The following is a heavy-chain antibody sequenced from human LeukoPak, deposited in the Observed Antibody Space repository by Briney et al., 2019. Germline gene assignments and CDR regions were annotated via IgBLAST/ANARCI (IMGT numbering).Heavy chain of an antibody. V-gene: IGHV4-34*01. CDR2: INHSGGT. CDR1: GVPISGFF. D-gene: IGHD2-8*01. CDR3: ARIRCGHTDDRCYNY. Sequence: PSETLSLTCAVQGVPISGFFWSWIRQPPGQGLEWIAEINHSGGTNYNPSLKSRATISVDTSENQFSLRVTSVTAADTAVYSCARIRCGHTDDRCYNYWGQGTLVTVSS. J-gene: IGHJ4*02.